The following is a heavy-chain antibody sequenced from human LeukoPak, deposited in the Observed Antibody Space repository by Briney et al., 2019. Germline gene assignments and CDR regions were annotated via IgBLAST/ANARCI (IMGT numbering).Heavy chain of an antibody. CDR2: ICYSGST. J-gene: IGHJ6*03. CDR1: GGSISSYY. V-gene: IGHV4-59*13. Sequence: SETLSLTCTVSGGSISSYYWSWIRQPPGKGLEWIGDICYSGSTNYTPSLKSRVTISVDTSKNQFSLTLSSVTAADTAVYYCARERSIVATITPYMAVWGKGTTVTVSS. D-gene: IGHD5-12*01. CDR3: ARERSIVATITPYMAV.